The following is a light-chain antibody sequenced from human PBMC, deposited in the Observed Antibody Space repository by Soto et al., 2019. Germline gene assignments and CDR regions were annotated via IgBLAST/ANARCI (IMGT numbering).Light chain of an antibody. J-gene: IGKJ3*01. CDR1: QSVSNSN. CDR3: QQYGSSPFT. Sequence: EIVLTQSPGTLSLSPGERATLSCRASQSVSNSNLAWYQQKPGQAPRLLIYGASGRATGIPDRFSGSGSGADFTLTISRLEPEDFAAYYCQQYGSSPFTFGPGTKVDIK. V-gene: IGKV3-20*01. CDR2: GAS.